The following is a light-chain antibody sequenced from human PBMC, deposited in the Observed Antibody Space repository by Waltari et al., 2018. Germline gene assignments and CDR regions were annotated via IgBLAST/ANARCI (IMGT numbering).Light chain of an antibody. Sequence: SYELTQPPSVSVSPGQTARITCSGDALPKQFAYWYQQRPGQAPILVIYKDTERPSGIPGRFSGSTSGTTVTLTLTGVQAEDEGDYYCQSTDSSGAYPVFGGGTKLTVL. CDR3: QSTDSSGAYPV. CDR2: KDT. V-gene: IGLV3-25*03. J-gene: IGLJ2*01. CDR1: ALPKQF.